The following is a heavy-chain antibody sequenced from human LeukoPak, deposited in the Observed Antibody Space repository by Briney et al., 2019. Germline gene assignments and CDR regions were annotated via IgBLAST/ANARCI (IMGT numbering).Heavy chain of an antibody. Sequence: SETLSLTCTVSGGSISSYYWGWIRQPPGKGLEWIGSMYYSGSTYYNPSLKSRVTVSINTSKNQFSLKLTSVTAADTAVYYCARAGGSGLIDYWGQGTLVTVSS. CDR3: ARAGGSGLIDY. CDR2: MYYSGST. D-gene: IGHD6-19*01. J-gene: IGHJ4*02. V-gene: IGHV4-39*07. CDR1: GGSISSYY.